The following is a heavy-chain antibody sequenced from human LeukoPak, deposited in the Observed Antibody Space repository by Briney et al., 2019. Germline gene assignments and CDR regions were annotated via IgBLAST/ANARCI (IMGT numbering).Heavy chain of an antibody. CDR1: GYTFTSYA. D-gene: IGHD2-21*02. CDR3: ASEPYCGGDCRAFDI. Sequence: APVKVSCKASGYTFTSYAMNWVRQAPGQGLEWMGWINTNTGNPTYAQGFTGRFVFSLDTSVSTAYLQISSLKAEDTAVYYCASEPYCGGDCRAFDIWGQGTMVTVSS. CDR2: INTNTGNP. J-gene: IGHJ3*02. V-gene: IGHV7-4-1*02.